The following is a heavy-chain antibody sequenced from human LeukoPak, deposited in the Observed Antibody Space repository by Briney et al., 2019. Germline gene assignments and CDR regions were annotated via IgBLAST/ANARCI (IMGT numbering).Heavy chain of an antibody. J-gene: IGHJ3*02. D-gene: IGHD4-11*01. V-gene: IGHV5-51*01. CDR1: GYSFTSYW. CDR2: IYPGDSDT. CDR3: ARPGTTVTGDAFDI. Sequence: GESLKISCTGSGYSFTSYWIGWARQMPGKGLEWMGIIYPGDSDTRYSPSLQGQVTISADKSISTAYLQWSSLKASDTGMYYCARPGTTVTGDAFDIWGQGTMVSVCS.